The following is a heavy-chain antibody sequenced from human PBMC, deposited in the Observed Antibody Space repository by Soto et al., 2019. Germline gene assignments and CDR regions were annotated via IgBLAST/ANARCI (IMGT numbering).Heavy chain of an antibody. CDR3: ARERSVRWDAFDI. CDR2: IYYSGST. D-gene: IGHD4-17*01. CDR1: GGSISSGGYY. V-gene: IGHV4-31*03. Sequence: KPSETLSLTCTVSGGSISSGGYYWSWIRQHPGKGLEWIGYIYYSGSTYYNPSLKSRVTISVDTSKNQFSLKLSSVTAADTAVYYCARERSVRWDAFDIWGQGTMVTVSS. J-gene: IGHJ3*02.